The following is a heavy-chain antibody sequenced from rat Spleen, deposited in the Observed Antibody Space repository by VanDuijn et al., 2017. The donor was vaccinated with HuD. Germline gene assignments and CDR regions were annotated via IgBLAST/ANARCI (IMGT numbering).Heavy chain of an antibody. Sequence: EVQLVESEGGLVQPGRSLKLSCAASGFTFSDYYMAWVLQAPTKGLEWVAYISYEGSNTYYRDYVKGRFTISRDNAKSNLYQQMESLRSEDTATYYCTTDRRYYDDSYVMDAWGQGASVTVSS. CDR1: GFTFSDYY. J-gene: IGHJ4*01. CDR2: ISYEGSNT. CDR3: TTDRRYYDDSYVMDA. D-gene: IGHD1-12*02. V-gene: IGHV5-20*01.